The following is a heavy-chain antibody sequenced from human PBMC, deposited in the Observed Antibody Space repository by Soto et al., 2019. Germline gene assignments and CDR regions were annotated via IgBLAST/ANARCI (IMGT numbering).Heavy chain of an antibody. V-gene: IGHV3-30-3*01. CDR2: ISYDGSNK. CDR3: ARDDSGSYYFYFDY. CDR1: GFTFSSYA. Sequence: ESGGGVVQPGRSLRLSCAASGFTFSSYAMHWVRQAPGKGLEWVAVISYDGSNKYYADSVKGRFTISRDNSKNTLYLQMNSLRAEDTAVYYCARDDSGSYYFYFDYWGQGTLVTVSS. J-gene: IGHJ4*02. D-gene: IGHD1-26*01.